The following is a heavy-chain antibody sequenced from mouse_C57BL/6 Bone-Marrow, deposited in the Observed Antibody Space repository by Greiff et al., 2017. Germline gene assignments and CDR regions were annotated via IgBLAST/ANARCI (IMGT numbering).Heavy chain of an antibody. V-gene: IGHV1-19*01. CDR2: INPYNGGT. D-gene: IGHD1-1*01. Sequence: VQLQQSGPVLVKPGASVKMSCKASGYTFTDYYMNWVKQSHGKSLEWIGVINPYNGGTSYNQKFKGKATLTVDKSSSTAYMELNSLTSEDSAVYYCARGTTVVDWFAYWGQGTLVTVSA. CDR3: ARGTTVVDWFAY. CDR1: GYTFTDYY. J-gene: IGHJ3*01.